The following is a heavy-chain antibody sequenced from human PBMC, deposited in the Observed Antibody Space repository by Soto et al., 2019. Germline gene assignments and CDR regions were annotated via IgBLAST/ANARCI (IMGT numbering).Heavy chain of an antibody. CDR3: ARGAGVRHYYYYYGMDV. D-gene: IGHD6-19*01. V-gene: IGHV4-59*01. J-gene: IGHJ6*02. CDR2: IYYSGST. CDR1: GGSISSYY. Sequence: QVQLQESGPGLVKPSETLSLTCTVSGGSISSYYWSWIRQPPGKGLEWNGYIYYSGSTNYNPSLSSRVTISVDTSKNQFSLKLSSVTAADTAVYYCARGAGVRHYYYYYGMDVWGQGTTVTVSS.